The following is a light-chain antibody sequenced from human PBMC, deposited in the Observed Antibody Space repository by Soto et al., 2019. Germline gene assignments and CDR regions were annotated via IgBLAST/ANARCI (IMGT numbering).Light chain of an antibody. CDR3: QQYSNWPS. J-gene: IGKJ2*01. CDR1: QSVNSD. V-gene: IGKV3-15*01. Sequence: EIVMTQSPATLSLSPGERATLSCRASQSVNSDLAWYQQKPGQAPRLLIFGASSRAAGFPARFSGSGSGTEFTLIISSLQSEDIALYYCQQYSNWPSFGQGTKLEIK. CDR2: GAS.